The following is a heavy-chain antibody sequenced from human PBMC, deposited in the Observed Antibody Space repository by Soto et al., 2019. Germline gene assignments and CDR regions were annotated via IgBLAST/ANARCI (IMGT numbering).Heavy chain of an antibody. CDR3: ARLQRGDATSVH. CDR1: GGSIITYY. CDR2: IYYSGST. D-gene: IGHD2-21*02. J-gene: IGHJ4*02. V-gene: IGHV4-59*08. Sequence: PSETLSLTCIVSGGSIITYYWNWIRQPPGKGLEWIGYIYYSGSTNHNPSLKSRVTMSVDTSMNQFSLSLSSVTAADTAIYYCARLQRGDATSVHWGQGILVTVSS.